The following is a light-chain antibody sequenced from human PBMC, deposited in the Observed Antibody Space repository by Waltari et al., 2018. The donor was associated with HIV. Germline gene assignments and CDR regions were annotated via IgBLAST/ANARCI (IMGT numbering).Light chain of an antibody. Sequence: EIVMTQSPATLSVSPGERATLSCRASQSISNNLAWYQQNPGQAPRLLIYGASTKDTAIPARFSGSGSGTEFTLTISSLQSEDFAVYYCQQYNDFPLTFGGGTKVEIK. CDR3: QQYNDFPLT. J-gene: IGKJ4*01. CDR1: QSISNN. CDR2: GAS. V-gene: IGKV3-15*01.